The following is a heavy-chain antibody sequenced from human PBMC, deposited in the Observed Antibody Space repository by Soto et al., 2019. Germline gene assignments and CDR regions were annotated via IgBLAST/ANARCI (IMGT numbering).Heavy chain of an antibody. Sequence: QVQLVESGGGVVQPGRSLRLSCAASGFTFSSYGMHWVRQAPGKGLEWVAVIWYDGSNKYYADSVKGRFTISRDNSKNTLYLQMNSLRAEDTAVYYCARDPSYGQINWYFDLWGRGILVTVSS. CDR1: GFTFSSYG. J-gene: IGHJ2*01. CDR2: IWYDGSNK. V-gene: IGHV3-33*01. CDR3: ARDPSYGQINWYFDL. D-gene: IGHD5-18*01.